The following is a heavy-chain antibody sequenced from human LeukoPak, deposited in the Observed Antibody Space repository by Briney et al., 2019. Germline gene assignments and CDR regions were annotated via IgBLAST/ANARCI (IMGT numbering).Heavy chain of an antibody. CDR2: INPGGNDK. CDR3: ARYYDGSGNNDAFDI. Sequence: PGGSLRLSWAASGITFSSFWISWVRQAPGKGLEWVATINPGGNDKYYVDSVKGRFTISRDNAKNSLYLEMNSLRVEDTAVYYCARYYDGSGNNDAFDIWGQGTTVTVSS. CDR1: GITFSSFW. J-gene: IGHJ3*02. D-gene: IGHD3-22*01. V-gene: IGHV3-7*05.